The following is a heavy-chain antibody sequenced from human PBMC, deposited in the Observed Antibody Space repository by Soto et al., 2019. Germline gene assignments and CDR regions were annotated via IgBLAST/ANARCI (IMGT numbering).Heavy chain of an antibody. CDR1: GFTFSSYW. V-gene: IGHV3-74*01. CDR3: TRGLENYSYFDY. D-gene: IGHD1-7*01. J-gene: IGHJ4*02. Sequence: EVPLLESGGGLVQPGGSLRLSCAASGFTFSSYWMHWVRQAPGKGLEWVSRINTDGSSKVYADSVKGRFTISRDNAKNTLYVQMTSLRAEDTAVYYCTRGLENYSYFDYWGQGILVPVSS. CDR2: INTDGSSK.